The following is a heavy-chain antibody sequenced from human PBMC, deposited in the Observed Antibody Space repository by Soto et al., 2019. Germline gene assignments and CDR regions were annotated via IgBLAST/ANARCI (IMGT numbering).Heavy chain of an antibody. V-gene: IGHV5-51*01. CDR3: AKPVYSSGWYEDY. Sequence: GESLKISCKGSGYSFTSYWIGWVRQMPGKGLEWMGIIYPGDSDTRYSPSFQGQVTISADKSISTAYLQWSSLKASDTAMYYCAKPVYSSGWYEDYWGQGTLVTVSS. CDR1: GYSFTSYW. J-gene: IGHJ4*02. CDR2: IYPGDSDT. D-gene: IGHD6-19*01.